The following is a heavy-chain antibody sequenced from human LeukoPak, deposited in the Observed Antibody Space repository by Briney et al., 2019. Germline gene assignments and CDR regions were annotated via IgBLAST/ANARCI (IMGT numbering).Heavy chain of an antibody. Sequence: GGSLRLSCAASGFTFSSFVLHWVRQAPGKGLEYVSAITSNGGNTYYANSVKGRFTISRDKSKNTLYLQMGGLRAEDMALYYCARATLEGYYDTWGQGTLVTVSS. D-gene: IGHD3-22*01. V-gene: IGHV3-64*01. CDR1: GFTFSSFV. J-gene: IGHJ4*02. CDR2: ITSNGGNT. CDR3: ARATLEGYYDT.